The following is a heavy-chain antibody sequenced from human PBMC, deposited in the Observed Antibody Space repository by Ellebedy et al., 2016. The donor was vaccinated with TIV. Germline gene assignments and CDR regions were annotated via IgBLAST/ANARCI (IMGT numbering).Heavy chain of an antibody. V-gene: IGHV3-30*03. Sequence: GGFLRLSCAASGFTFSDYGIHWVRQAPGRGLEWLSVISSDGTNKYYADSVKGRFTISRDNSKNTLYLQMNRLRVEDTAVYYCAGLDTFISSGYYYDSWGQGTLVTVSS. J-gene: IGHJ4*02. CDR1: GFTFSDYG. D-gene: IGHD3-22*01. CDR2: ISSDGTNK. CDR3: AGLDTFISSGYYYDS.